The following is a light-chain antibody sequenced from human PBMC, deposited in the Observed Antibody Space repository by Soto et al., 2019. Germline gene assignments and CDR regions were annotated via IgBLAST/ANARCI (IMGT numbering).Light chain of an antibody. V-gene: IGKV1-39*01. J-gene: IGKJ3*01. Sequence: DIQMTQSPSSLSASVGDRVIITCRASQTINSYLHWYQQKPGKAPKLLIFDASNLQSGVPSRFSGSGSGTDFTLTISTLQPEDFATYYCQNGGAFGPGTKVDIK. CDR2: DAS. CDR3: QNGGA. CDR1: QTINSY.